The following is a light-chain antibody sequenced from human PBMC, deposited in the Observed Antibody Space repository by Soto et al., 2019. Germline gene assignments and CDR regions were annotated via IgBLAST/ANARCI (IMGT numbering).Light chain of an antibody. Sequence: DSQSVSSNLAWYQQKPGQAPRLLIYGASTRATGIPARFSGSGYGTEFTHTGRSLQSEGFAVFYCQQSTNSPAWTLSQGTKVDIK. V-gene: IGKV3-15*01. CDR1: QSVSSN. CDR3: QQSTNSPAWT. CDR2: GAS. J-gene: IGKJ1*01.